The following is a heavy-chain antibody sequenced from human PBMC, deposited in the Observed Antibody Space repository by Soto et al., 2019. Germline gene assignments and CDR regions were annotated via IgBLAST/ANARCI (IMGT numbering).Heavy chain of an antibody. CDR2: IDPSDPYT. V-gene: IGHV5-10-1*01. Sequence: GESLKISCKGSGYSFTSYCISWVRQMPGKGLEWMGRIDPSDPYTNYIPSFQGHVTISADKSTSTVYLQWSSLKASDTAMYYCERHAYCSSTSCYRGSYYYYGMDVWGQGTTVTVAS. CDR1: GYSFTSYC. J-gene: IGHJ6*01. D-gene: IGHD2-2*02. CDR3: ERHAYCSSTSCYRGSYYYYGMDV.